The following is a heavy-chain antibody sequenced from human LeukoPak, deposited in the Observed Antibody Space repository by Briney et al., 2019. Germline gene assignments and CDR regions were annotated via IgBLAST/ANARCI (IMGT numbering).Heavy chain of an antibody. CDR2: ISVSGSST. V-gene: IGHV3-23*01. D-gene: IGHD6-13*01. CDR3: AKLRVTAAVSY. J-gene: IGHJ4*02. CDR1: GFTFSSYA. Sequence: PGGSLRLSCAASGFTFSSYAMSWVRQAPGKGLEWVSSISVSGSSTSYADSVKGRFTLSRDNSKNTLFLQMNSLRAEDTAVYYCAKLRVTAAVSYWGQGTLVTVSS.